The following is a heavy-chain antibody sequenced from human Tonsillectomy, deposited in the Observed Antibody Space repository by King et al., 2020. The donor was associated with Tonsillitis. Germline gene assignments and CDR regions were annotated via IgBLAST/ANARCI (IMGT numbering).Heavy chain of an antibody. CDR2: IFYSGST. J-gene: IGHJ4*02. V-gene: IGHV4-59*08. D-gene: IGHD6-13*01. Sequence: VQLQESGPGLVKPSGTLSLTCSVSGGSITGFYWSWIRQSPGKGLEWIGYIFYSGSTNYNPSLKSRVTISVDTSKNQFSLRLNSVTAADTAVYYCARQRGAVAGTSWRFGFWGQGTPVTVSS. CDR1: GGSITGFY. CDR3: ARQRGAVAGTSWRFGF.